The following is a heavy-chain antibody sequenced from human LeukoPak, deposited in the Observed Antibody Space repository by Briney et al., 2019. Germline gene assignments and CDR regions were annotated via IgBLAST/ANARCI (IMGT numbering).Heavy chain of an antibody. D-gene: IGHD4-17*01. Sequence: GGSLRLSCAASGFTFSSYSMNWVRQAPGKGLEWVSSISSSSSYIYYADSVKGRFTISRDNSKNTLYLQMNSLRAEDTAVYYCARATVTTPSYYYGMDVWGQGTTVTVSS. CDR1: GFTFSSYS. J-gene: IGHJ6*02. CDR3: ARATVTTPSYYYGMDV. CDR2: ISSSSSYI. V-gene: IGHV3-21*01.